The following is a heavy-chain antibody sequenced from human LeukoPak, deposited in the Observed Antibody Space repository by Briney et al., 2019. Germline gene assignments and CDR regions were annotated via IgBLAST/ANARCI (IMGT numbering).Heavy chain of an antibody. CDR3: ARTTTMVRGVIIDFDY. J-gene: IGHJ4*02. V-gene: IGHV4-59*01. Sequence: SETLSLTCTVSGGSISSYYWSWIRQPPGKGLEWIGYIYYSVSTNYNPSLKSRVTISVDTSKNQFSLKLSSVTAADTAVYYCARTTTMVRGVIIDFDYWGQGTLVTVSS. D-gene: IGHD3-10*01. CDR1: GGSISSYY. CDR2: IYYSVST.